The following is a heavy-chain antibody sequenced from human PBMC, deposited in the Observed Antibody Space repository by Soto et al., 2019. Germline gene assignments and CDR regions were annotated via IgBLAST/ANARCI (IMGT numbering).Heavy chain of an antibody. J-gene: IGHJ3*02. Sequence: QVQLVESGGGVVQPGRSLRLSCAASGFTFSSYGMHWVRQAPGKGLEWVAVIWYDGSNKYYADSVNGRFTISRDNSKNTLYLQMNSLRAEDTAVYYCARAAYSDYYDSSGYYRPSDAFDIWGQGTMVTVSS. V-gene: IGHV3-33*01. CDR2: IWYDGSNK. CDR3: ARAAYSDYYDSSGYYRPSDAFDI. CDR1: GFTFSSYG. D-gene: IGHD3-22*01.